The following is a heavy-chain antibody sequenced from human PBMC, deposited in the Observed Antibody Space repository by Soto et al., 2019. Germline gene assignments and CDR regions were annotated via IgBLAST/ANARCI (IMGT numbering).Heavy chain of an antibody. CDR1: RYTLTSYA. V-gene: IGHV1-3*01. CDR2: INAGNGNT. D-gene: IGHD6-19*01. Sequence: ASVKVSCKASRYTLTSYAMHWVRQAPGQRLEWMGWINAGNGNTKYSQKFQGRVTITRDTSASTAYMELSSLRSEDTAVYYCALEVAGPYYFDYWGQGTLVTVS. J-gene: IGHJ4*02. CDR3: ALEVAGPYYFDY.